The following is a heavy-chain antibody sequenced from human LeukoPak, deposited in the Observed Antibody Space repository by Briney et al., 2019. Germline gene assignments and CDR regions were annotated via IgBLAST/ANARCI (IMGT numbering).Heavy chain of an antibody. Sequence: GGSLRLSCAASGFTFCSDWMHWVRQAPGKGLVWVSRINSDGSNTRYADSVKGRFTISRDNAKNTLYLQMNSLRAEDTAVYYCARDSAECTGGYCYLVSWGQGTLVTVSS. CDR1: GFTFCSDW. D-gene: IGHD2-8*02. CDR3: ARDSAECTGGYCYLVS. CDR2: INSDGSNT. V-gene: IGHV3-74*01. J-gene: IGHJ4*02.